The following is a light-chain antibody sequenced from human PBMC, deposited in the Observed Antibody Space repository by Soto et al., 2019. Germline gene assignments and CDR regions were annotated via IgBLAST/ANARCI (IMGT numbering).Light chain of an antibody. CDR2: AAS. CDR1: QGISTY. Sequence: DIQMTQSPSSLSASVGDRVTITCRASQGISTYLAWYQQKPGKVPKLLIYAASTLQSGVPSRFSGSGSGTDFTLAISNLQPEDAATYYCQKYNSPPWTFGQGTKVEI. CDR3: QKYNSPPWT. J-gene: IGKJ1*01. V-gene: IGKV1-27*01.